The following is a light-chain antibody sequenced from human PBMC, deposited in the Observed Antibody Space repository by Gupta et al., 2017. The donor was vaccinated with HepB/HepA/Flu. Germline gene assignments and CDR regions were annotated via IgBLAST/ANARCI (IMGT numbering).Light chain of an antibody. CDR3: KQSLHKPLT. J-gene: IGKJ4*01. V-gene: IGKV2-28*01. CDR2: LAS. Sequence: DIVLTQSPLSLSVSPGEPASISCRSSQSLLFTDGYHYLDWYLQEPGQSPQLLIYLASSRASGVPDRFRGSGSGTXFTLKIXRVKAEDVGISYFKQSLHKPLTFGXGTKVEIK. CDR1: QSLLFTDGYHY.